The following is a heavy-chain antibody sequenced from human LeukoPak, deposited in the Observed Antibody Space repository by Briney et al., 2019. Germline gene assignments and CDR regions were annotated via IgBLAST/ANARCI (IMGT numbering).Heavy chain of an antibody. CDR1: GGSISSSNW. D-gene: IGHD3-3*01. Sequence: PSETLSLTCAVSGGSISSSNWWSWVRQPPGKGLEWIGEIYHSGSTDYNPSLKSRVTISVDKSKNQFSLKLSSVTAADTAVYYCARLVTISPYGMDVWGQGTTVTVSS. CDR2: IYHSGST. CDR3: ARLVTISPYGMDV. J-gene: IGHJ6*02. V-gene: IGHV4-4*02.